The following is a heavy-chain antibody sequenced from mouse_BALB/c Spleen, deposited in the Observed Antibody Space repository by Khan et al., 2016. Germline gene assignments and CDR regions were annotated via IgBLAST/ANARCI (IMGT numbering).Heavy chain of an antibody. V-gene: IGHV14-4*02. CDR2: IDPESGDT. D-gene: IGHD2-1*01. J-gene: IGHJ2*01. CDR1: AFTIKDYY. CDR3: NAIDYGSYSYFDY. Sequence: VQLQQSGAELVRSGASVKMSCTASAFTIKDYYIHWVKQRPEQGLEWIGWIDPESGDTEYGPKFQGRATVTADTSSNTAYLQLSSLTSEDCAVYSGNAIDYGSYSYFDYWGQGTTLTVSS.